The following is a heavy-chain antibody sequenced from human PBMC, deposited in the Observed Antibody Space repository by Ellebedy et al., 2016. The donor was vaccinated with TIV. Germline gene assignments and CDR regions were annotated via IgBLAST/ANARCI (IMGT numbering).Heavy chain of an antibody. CDR3: AKARDSITVAGIGV. CDR2: ISGSGGTT. D-gene: IGHD6-19*01. CDR1: GFTFSSYA. J-gene: IGHJ6*02. V-gene: IGHV3-23*01. Sequence: GESLKISCGASGFTFSSYAMSWVRQAPGKGLEWVSGISGSGGTTYYADSVKGRFTISRDNSKNTLYLQLNSLRVEDTAVYYCAKARDSITVAGIGVWGQGTTVTVSS.